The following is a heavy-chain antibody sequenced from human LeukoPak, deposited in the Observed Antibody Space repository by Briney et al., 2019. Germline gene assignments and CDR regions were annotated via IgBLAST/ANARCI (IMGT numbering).Heavy chain of an antibody. CDR3: ARRYCSSTSCLLDY. CDR2: ISSSGSTI. CDR1: GFTFSSYE. V-gene: IGHV3-48*03. Sequence: GGSLRLSCAASGFTFSSYEMNWVRQAPGKGLEWGSYISSSGSTIYYADSVKGRFTISRDNAKNSLYLQMNRLRAEDTAVYYCARRYCSSTSCLLDYWGQGTLVTVSS. D-gene: IGHD2-2*01. J-gene: IGHJ4*02.